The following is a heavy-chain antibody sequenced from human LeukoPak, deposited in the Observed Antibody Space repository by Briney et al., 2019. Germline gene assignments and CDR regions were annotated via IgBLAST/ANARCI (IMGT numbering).Heavy chain of an antibody. CDR2: AYYSGST. V-gene: IGHV4-59*01. J-gene: IGHJ5*02. CDR1: GGSIRSDY. Sequence: PSETLSLTCTVSGGSIRSDYWSWIRQPPGKGLEWIGYAYYSGSTKYNPSLKSRVIISVDTSMNQFSLKLRSVTAADTAVYYCAREMELNWFDPWGQGALVTVSS. CDR3: AREMELNWFDP. D-gene: IGHD3-10*01.